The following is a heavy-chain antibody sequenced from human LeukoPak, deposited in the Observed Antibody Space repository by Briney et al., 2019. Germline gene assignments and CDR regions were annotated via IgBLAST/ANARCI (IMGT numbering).Heavy chain of an antibody. D-gene: IGHD5-18*01. Sequence: SETLSLTCTVSGGSISSYYWSWIRQPAGKGLEWIGRIYTSGSTNYNPSLKSRVTMSVDTSKNQFSLKLSSVTAADTAVYYCARDKHGYSYAVSGGFDPWGQGTLVTVSS. CDR3: ARDKHGYSYAVSGGFDP. CDR2: IYTSGST. V-gene: IGHV4-4*07. J-gene: IGHJ5*02. CDR1: GGSISSYY.